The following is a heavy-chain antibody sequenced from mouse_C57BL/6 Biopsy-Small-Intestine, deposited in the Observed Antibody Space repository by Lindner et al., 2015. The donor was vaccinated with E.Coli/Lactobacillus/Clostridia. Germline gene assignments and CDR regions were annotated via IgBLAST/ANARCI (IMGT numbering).Heavy chain of an antibody. CDR3: ARVPRYYYDSQAYFDY. D-gene: IGHD1-1*02. Sequence: SVKVSCKASGYTFTGYYMHWVRQAPGQGLEWMGRINPNNGGTNYAQKFQGRVTMTRDTSISTAYMELSRLRSDDTAVYYCARVPRYYYDSQAYFDYWGQGTLVTVSS. CDR1: GYTFTGYY. J-gene: IGHJ4*01. CDR2: INPNNGGT. V-gene: IGHV1-53*01.